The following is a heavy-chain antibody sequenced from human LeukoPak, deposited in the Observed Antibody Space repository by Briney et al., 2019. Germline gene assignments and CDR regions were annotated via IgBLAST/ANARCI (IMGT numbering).Heavy chain of an antibody. Sequence: GGSLRLSCTASGFTFGDYAMSWFRQAPGKGLEWVGFIRSKAYGGTTEYAASVKGRFTISRDDSKSIAYLQMNSLKTEDTAVYYCTRGVGYCSSTSCSHFDYWGQGTLVTVSS. V-gene: IGHV3-49*03. CDR2: IRSKAYGGTT. D-gene: IGHD2-2*01. CDR1: GFTFGDYA. CDR3: TRGVGYCSSTSCSHFDY. J-gene: IGHJ4*02.